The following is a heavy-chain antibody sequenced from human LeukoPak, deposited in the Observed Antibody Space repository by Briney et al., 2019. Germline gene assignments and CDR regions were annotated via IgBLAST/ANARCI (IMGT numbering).Heavy chain of an antibody. D-gene: IGHD1-26*01. CDR1: GYTFTGYY. V-gene: IGHV1-2*02. Sequence: ASVKVSCKASGYTFTGYYMHWVRQAPGQGLEWMGWINPNSGGTNYAQKFQGRVTMTRDTSISTAYMELSRLRSDDTAVYYCAREGDSGSYPSYRWFDPWGQGTLVTVSS. CDR3: AREGDSGSYPSYRWFDP. CDR2: INPNSGGT. J-gene: IGHJ5*02.